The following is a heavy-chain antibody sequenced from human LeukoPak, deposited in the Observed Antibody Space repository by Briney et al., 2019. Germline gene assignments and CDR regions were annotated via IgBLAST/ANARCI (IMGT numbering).Heavy chain of an antibody. J-gene: IGHJ4*02. CDR3: AKDSYYYDSSGYYYYFDY. V-gene: IGHV3-23*01. CDR1: GFIFSSYG. D-gene: IGHD3-22*01. Sequence: GGSLRLSCAASGFIFSSYGMHWVRQAPDKGLEWVSAISGSGGSTYYADSVKGRFTISRDNSKNTLYLQMNSLRAEDTAVYYCAKDSYYYDSSGYYYYFDYWGQGTLVTVSS. CDR2: ISGSGGST.